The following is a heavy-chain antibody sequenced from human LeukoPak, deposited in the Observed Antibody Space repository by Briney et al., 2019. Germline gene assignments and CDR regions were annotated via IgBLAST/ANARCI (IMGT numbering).Heavy chain of an antibody. D-gene: IGHD5-18*01. Sequence: SETLSLTCTVSGGSISGYYWSWIRQPPGKGLEWIGYIYYSGSTNYNPSLKSRVTISVDSSKNQFSLRLNSVTAADTAVYYCARVYRAHQTFHSYHFFDFWGRGTLVTVSS. CDR1: GGSISGYY. J-gene: IGHJ4*02. CDR2: IYYSGST. CDR3: ARVYRAHQTFHSYHFFDF. V-gene: IGHV4-59*12.